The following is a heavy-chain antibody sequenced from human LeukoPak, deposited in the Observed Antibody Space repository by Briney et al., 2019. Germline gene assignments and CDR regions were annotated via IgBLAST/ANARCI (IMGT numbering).Heavy chain of an antibody. J-gene: IGHJ6*02. CDR2: IIPIFGTA. D-gene: IGHD1-26*01. CDR1: GGTFSSYA. CDR3: HIELTRADYYYYGMDV. V-gene: IGHV1-69*13. Sequence: GASVKVSCKASGGTFSSYAISWVRQAPGQGLEWMGGIIPIFGTANYAQKFQGRVTITADESTSTAYMELSSLSSEDTAVYYCHIELTRADYYYYGMDVWGQGTTVTVSS.